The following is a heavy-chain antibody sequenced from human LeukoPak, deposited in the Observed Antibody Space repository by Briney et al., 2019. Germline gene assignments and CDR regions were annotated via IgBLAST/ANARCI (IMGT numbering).Heavy chain of an antibody. CDR1: GFTFDDYG. CDR3: AREMATIRDAFDI. D-gene: IGHD5-24*01. V-gene: IGHV3-20*04. Sequence: GGSLRLSCAASGFTFDDYGMRWVRQAPGKGLEWVSGINWNGGSKGYADSVKGRFTISRDNAKNSLYLQMNSLRAEDTALYYCAREMATIRDAFDIWGQGTMVTVSS. J-gene: IGHJ3*02. CDR2: INWNGGSK.